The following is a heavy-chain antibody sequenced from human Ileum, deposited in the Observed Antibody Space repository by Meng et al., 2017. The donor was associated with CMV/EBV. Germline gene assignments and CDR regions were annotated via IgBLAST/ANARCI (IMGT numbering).Heavy chain of an antibody. CDR2: IKYDGTEK. CDR1: GFTFSTSW. J-gene: IGHJ6*02. CDR3: VRHTIFGVGRYYYNGMDV. Sequence: GESLKISCAASGFTFSTSWMTWVRQAPRKGLEWVANIKYDGTEKNYVDSVRGRFTTSRDNAKNSLYLQMDSLRVEDTAVYYCVRHTIFGVGRYYYNGMDVWGQGTTVTVSS. V-gene: IGHV3-7*01. D-gene: IGHD3-3*01.